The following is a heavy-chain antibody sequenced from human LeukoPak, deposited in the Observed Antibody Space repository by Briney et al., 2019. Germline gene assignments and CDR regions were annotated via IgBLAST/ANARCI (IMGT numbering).Heavy chain of an antibody. J-gene: IGHJ4*02. Sequence: PSGTLSLTCAVSGGSISTSNWWSWVRQPPGKGLEWIGEIYHTGSTNYNWSLKSRVTISVDKSKNQFSLKLSSVTAADTAVYYCARAWYYYDSSGYYPFDYWGQGTLVTVSS. V-gene: IGHV4-4*02. D-gene: IGHD3-22*01. CDR3: ARAWYYYDSSGYYPFDY. CDR1: GGSISTSNW. CDR2: IYHTGST.